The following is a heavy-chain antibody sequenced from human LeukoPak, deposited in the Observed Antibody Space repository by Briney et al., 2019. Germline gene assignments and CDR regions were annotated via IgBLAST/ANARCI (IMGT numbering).Heavy chain of an antibody. Sequence: GGSLRLSCAGSGITLSNYGMIWVRQSPGKGLEWVAGISDSGGRTNYADSVKGRFTISRDNPKNTMYLQMNSLRAEDTAVYFCEKRGVVIRVILVGFHKEAYYFDSWGQGALVTVSS. V-gene: IGHV3-23*01. D-gene: IGHD3-22*01. CDR1: GITLSNYG. CDR2: ISDSGGRT. J-gene: IGHJ4*02. CDR3: EKRGVVIRVILVGFHKEAYYFDS.